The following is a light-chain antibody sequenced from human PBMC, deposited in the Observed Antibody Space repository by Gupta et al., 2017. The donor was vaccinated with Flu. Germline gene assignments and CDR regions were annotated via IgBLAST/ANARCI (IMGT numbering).Light chain of an antibody. Sequence: SSDVGGYSYVSWYQQHPGKAPKLMIYEVNKRPSGVPDRFSGSKSGNTASLTVSGLQAEDEADYYCSSYAGRYFYYVFGTGTKVTVL. CDR2: EVN. CDR1: SSDVGGYSY. CDR3: SSYAGRYFYYV. V-gene: IGLV2-8*01. J-gene: IGLJ1*01.